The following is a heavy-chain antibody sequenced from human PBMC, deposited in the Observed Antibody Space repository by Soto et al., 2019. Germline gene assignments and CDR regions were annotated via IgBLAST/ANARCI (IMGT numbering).Heavy chain of an antibody. CDR2: IYWDGES. J-gene: IGHJ4*02. CDR3: AHRDSTGTTTYFDS. D-gene: IGHD1-1*01. CDR1: GFAFTTTRMG. Sequence: QITLKEAGPTLVQPTETLTLTCTFSGFAFTTTRMGVGWTRQPPGKAREWLAIIYWDGESRYNPLLRRRLTLTEDTSKNQVVLTMTNMDPKDTATYYGAHRDSTGTTTYFDSWGQGIPFTVAA. V-gene: IGHV2-5*02.